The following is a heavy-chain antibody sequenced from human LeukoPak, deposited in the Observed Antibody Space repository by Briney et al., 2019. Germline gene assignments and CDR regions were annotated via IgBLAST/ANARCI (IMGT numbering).Heavy chain of an antibody. CDR3: ALRVDYYYYYGMDV. J-gene: IGHJ6*02. CDR1: GYTFTSYD. Sequence: GASVRVSCKASGYTFTSYDINWVRQATGQGLEWMGWMNPNSGNTGYAQKFQGRVTMTRNTSISTAYMELSNLRSEDTAVYYCALRVDYYYYYGMDVWGQGTTVTVSS. CDR2: MNPNSGNT. V-gene: IGHV1-8*01.